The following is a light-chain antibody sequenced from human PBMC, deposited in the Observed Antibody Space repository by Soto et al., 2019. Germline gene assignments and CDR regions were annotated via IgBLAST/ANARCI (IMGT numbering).Light chain of an antibody. CDR1: QSVRSNY. J-gene: IGKJ1*01. V-gene: IGKV3-20*01. CDR2: GAS. Sequence: ESVLTQSPGTLSLSPGERATLSCRASQSVRSNYFAWYQQKPGQAPRLLIYGASSRATGIPDRFSGSGSGTDCTLTISRLEPEDFAVYYCQQYGSSPLFGQGTKVEIK. CDR3: QQYGSSPL.